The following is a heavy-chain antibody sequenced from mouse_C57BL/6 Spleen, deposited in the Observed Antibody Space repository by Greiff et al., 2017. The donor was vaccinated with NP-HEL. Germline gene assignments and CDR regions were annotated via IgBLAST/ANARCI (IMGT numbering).Heavy chain of an antibody. V-gene: IGHV1-5*01. CDR1: GYTFTSYW. CDR3: TRGYGSTLYYFDY. Sequence: EVQGVESGTVLARPGASVKMSCKTSGYTFTSYWMHWVKQRPGQGLEWIGAIYPGNSDTSYNQKFKGKAKLTAVTSASTAYMELSSLTNEDSAVYYCTRGYGSTLYYFDYWGQGTTLTVSS. CDR2: IYPGNSDT. D-gene: IGHD1-1*01. J-gene: IGHJ2*01.